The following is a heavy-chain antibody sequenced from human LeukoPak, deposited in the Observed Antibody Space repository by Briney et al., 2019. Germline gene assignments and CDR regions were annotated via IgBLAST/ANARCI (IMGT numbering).Heavy chain of an antibody. V-gene: IGHV2-5*02. CDR3: AHRLDSDWAFDY. CDR2: IYWDDDK. D-gene: IGHD6-19*01. J-gene: IGHJ4*02. Sequence: SGPTLVNPTQTLTLTCTFSGFSLSTSGVCVGWIRQPPGKALEWLALIYWDDDKRYSPSLKSRLTITKDTSKNQVVLTMTNMDPEDTATYYCAHRLDSDWAFDYWGQGTLVTVSS. CDR1: GFSLSTSGVC.